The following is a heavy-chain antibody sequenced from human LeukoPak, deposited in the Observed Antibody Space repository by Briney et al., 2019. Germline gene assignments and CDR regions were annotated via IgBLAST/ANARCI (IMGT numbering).Heavy chain of an antibody. D-gene: IGHD3-22*01. CDR2: FYYSGST. V-gene: IGHV4-59*01. Sequence: PSDTLSLTCTVSGGSISSYYWSWIPQPPGKGLEGLGYFYYSGSTNYNPSLTSRVTISVDTSKNQFSLKLSSVTAADTAVYYCARDSDSSGYYYQYDYWGQGTLVTVSS. J-gene: IGHJ4*02. CDR1: GGSISSYY. CDR3: ARDSDSSGYYYQYDY.